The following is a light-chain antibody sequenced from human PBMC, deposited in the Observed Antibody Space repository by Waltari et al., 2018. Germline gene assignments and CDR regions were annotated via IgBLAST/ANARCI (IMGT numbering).Light chain of an antibody. CDR3: SSYTSSTTRVL. Sequence: QSALTQPASVSGSPGQSITISCTGTSSDGGGYNYVSWYPQHPDKAPKLMIYEVTNRPSGVSIRFSGSKSGNTASLTITGLQAEDEADYYCSSYTSSTTRVLFGGGTKLTVL. CDR2: EVT. J-gene: IGLJ2*01. V-gene: IGLV2-14*01. CDR1: SSDGGGYNY.